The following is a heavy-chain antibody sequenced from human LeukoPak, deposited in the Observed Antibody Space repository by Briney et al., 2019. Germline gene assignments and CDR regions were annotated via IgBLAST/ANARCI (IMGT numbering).Heavy chain of an antibody. D-gene: IGHD6-13*01. J-gene: IGHJ4*02. CDR2: ISSSSSTI. CDR3: ARDAIAAVGIIDY. Sequence: GGSLRLSRAASGFTFSSYSMNWVRQAPGKGLEWVSYISSSSSTIYYADSVKGRFTISRDNAKNSLYLQMNSLRAEDTAVYYCARDAIAAVGIIDYWGQGTLVTVSS. CDR1: GFTFSSYS. V-gene: IGHV3-48*01.